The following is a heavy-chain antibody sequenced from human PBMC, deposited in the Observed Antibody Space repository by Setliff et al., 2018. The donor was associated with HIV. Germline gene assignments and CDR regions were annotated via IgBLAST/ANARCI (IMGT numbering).Heavy chain of an antibody. CDR1: GYSISSGYY. J-gene: IGHJ3*02. Sequence: SETLSLTCTVSGYSISSGYYWGWIRQPPGKGLEWIGSIYHSGITYYNSSLKSRVTISVDTSKNQFSRNLTSVTAADTAVYYCARLGYSGSLVGAFDIWGQGTMVTVSS. CDR3: ARLGYSGSLVGAFDI. V-gene: IGHV4-38-2*02. D-gene: IGHD1-26*01. CDR2: IYHSGIT.